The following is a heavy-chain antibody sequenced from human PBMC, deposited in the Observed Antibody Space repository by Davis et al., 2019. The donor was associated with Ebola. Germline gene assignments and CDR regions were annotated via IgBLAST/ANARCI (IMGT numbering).Heavy chain of an antibody. CDR1: GYTFTSYY. J-gene: IGHJ5*02. CDR2: INPSGGST. V-gene: IGHV1-46*01. Sequence: ASVKVPCKASGYTFTSYYMHWVRQAPGQGLEWMGIINPSGGSTSYAQKFQGRVTMTRDTSTSTVYMELRSLRSDDTAVYYCARVRKAPRTPNWNYPVFDPWGQGTLVTVSS. CDR3: ARVRKAPRTPNWNYPVFDP. D-gene: IGHD1-7*01.